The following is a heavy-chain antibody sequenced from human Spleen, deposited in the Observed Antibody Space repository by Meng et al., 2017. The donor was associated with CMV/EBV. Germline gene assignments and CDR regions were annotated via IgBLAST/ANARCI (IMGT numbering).Heavy chain of an antibody. CDR3: ATEAGDGMDV. J-gene: IGHJ6*02. CDR2: INSRSSFI. V-gene: IGHV3-21*01. Sequence: GGSLRLSCAASGFTFTTYSFNWVRQAPGKGLEWVSSINSRSSFIYYADSVKGRFTISRDNAKKSLYLQMNSLRAEDTAVYYCATEAGDGMDVWGQGTTVTVSS. CDR1: GFTFTTYS.